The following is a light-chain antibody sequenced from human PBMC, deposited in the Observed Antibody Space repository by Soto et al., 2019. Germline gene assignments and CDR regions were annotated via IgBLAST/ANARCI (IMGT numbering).Light chain of an antibody. CDR2: DAS. Sequence: ETVLTQSPATLSLSPGDIATLSCSSIHTTSNYLSFYQQKPFQSPRLLIYDASIRATGIPARFSGSGAGADFTLTISSLEREDFAVYYCQQRSNWSLTFGGGTRWIS. V-gene: IGKV3-11*01. CDR3: QQRSNWSLT. CDR1: HTTSNY. J-gene: IGKJ4*01.